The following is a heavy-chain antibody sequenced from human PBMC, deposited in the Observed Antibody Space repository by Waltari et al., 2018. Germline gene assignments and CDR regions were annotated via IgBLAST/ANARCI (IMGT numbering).Heavy chain of an antibody. J-gene: IGHJ2*01. CDR3: ARGGSSGWLPWYFDL. CDR2: IIPIFGTA. V-gene: IGHV1-69*05. CDR1: GSTFSSYA. Sequence: QVQLVQSGAEVKKPGSSVKVSCKASGSTFSSYALSWVRQAPGQGLEWMGGIIPIFGTANYAQKFQGRVTITTDESTSTAYMELSSLRSEDTAVYYCARGGSSGWLPWYFDLWGRGTLVTVSS. D-gene: IGHD6-19*01.